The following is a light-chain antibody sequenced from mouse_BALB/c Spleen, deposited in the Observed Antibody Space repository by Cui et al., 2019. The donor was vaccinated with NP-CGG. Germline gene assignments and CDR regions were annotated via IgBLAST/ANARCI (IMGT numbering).Light chain of an antibody. J-gene: IGLJ1*01. CDR2: GTN. Sequence: QVVVTQESALTTSPGETVTLTCRSSTGAVTTSNYANWVQEKPDHLFTGLIGGTNNRTPGVPARFSGSLIGDKAALTITGAQTEDEAKYFCALWYSNHWVFGGGTKLTVL. CDR3: ALWYSNHWV. V-gene: IGLV1*01. CDR1: TGAVTTSNY.